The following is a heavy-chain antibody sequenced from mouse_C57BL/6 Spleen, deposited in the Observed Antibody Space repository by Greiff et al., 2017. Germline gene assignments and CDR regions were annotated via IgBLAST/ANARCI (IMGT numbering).Heavy chain of an antibody. J-gene: IGHJ4*01. CDR2: ISDGGSYT. CDR3: AIDYYGSSYSRDY. Sequence: EVKLVESGGGLVKPGGSLKLSCAASGFTFSSYAMSWVRQTPEKRLEWVATISDGGSYTYYPDNVQGRFTLSRDNAKNNLYLQMSHLKSEDTTMYYCAIDYYGSSYSRDYWGQGTSVTVSS. V-gene: IGHV5-4*01. D-gene: IGHD1-1*01. CDR1: GFTFSSYA.